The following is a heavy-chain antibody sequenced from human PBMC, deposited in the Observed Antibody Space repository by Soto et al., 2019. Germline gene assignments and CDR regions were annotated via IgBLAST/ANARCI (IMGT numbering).Heavy chain of an antibody. CDR1: GYTFSSFY. D-gene: IGHD5-12*01. V-gene: IGHV1-46*01. CDR3: ARGRGYSGDDLQEDGFDV. CDR2: MNPSGDRT. J-gene: IGHJ3*01. Sequence: QVQLMQSGTEVKEPGASVNLSCKASGYTFSSFYIHWVRQAPGQGLEWVGRMNPSGDRTNYAQNCQGRVTMTRDTATSTVYMELSSLRSEDTAVYYCARGRGYSGDDLQEDGFDVWGQGTMVTVS.